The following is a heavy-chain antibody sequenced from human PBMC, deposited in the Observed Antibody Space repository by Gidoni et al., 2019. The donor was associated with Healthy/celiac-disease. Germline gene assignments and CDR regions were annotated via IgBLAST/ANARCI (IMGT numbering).Heavy chain of an antibody. Sequence: QVQLVQSGAEVKKPGSSVKVSCKASGGTFSSYAISWVRQAPGQGLEWMGGIIPIFGTANYAQKFQGRVTITADESTSTAYMELSSLRSEDTAVYYCARHSREGYCSSTSCYPPLFDPWGQGTLVTVSS. J-gene: IGHJ5*02. V-gene: IGHV1-69*01. D-gene: IGHD2-2*01. CDR3: ARHSREGYCSSTSCYPPLFDP. CDR2: IIPIFGTA. CDR1: GGTFSSYA.